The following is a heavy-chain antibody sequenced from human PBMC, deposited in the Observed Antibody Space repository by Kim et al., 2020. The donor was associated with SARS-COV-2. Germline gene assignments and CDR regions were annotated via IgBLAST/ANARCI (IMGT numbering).Heavy chain of an antibody. Sequence: SGGTNYAQKFQGRATRTRDTSISTAYMELSRLRSDDTAVYYCATISGTIDYWGQGTLVTVSS. CDR2: SGGT. J-gene: IGHJ4*02. D-gene: IGHD1-1*01. V-gene: IGHV1-2*02. CDR3: ATISGTIDY.